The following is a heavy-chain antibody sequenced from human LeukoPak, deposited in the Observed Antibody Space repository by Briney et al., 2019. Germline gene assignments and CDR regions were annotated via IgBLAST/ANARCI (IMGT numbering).Heavy chain of an antibody. D-gene: IGHD6-13*01. Sequence: SSETLSLTCTVSGGSISSYYWSWIRQPAGKGLEWIGRIYTSGSPNYNPSLKSRVTMSVDTSKNQFSLKLSSVTAADTAVYYCARGSIAAAGTSPGMYDYWGQGTLVTVSS. J-gene: IGHJ4*02. V-gene: IGHV4-4*07. CDR1: GGSISSYY. CDR2: IYTSGSP. CDR3: ARGSIAAAGTSPGMYDY.